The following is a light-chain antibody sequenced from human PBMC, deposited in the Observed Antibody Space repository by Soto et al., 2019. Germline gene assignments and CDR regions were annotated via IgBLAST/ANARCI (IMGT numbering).Light chain of an antibody. CDR3: SSWDNDLTAWV. Sequence: QSVLTQPPSVSGTPGQRVTLFCSGRSSNIGSHYVYWYQQLPGRAPKNLIFNSDQRPSGVPDRFSGSKSGTTASVAISGLRSEDEASYYCSSWDNDLTAWVFGGGTKLTVL. J-gene: IGLJ3*02. CDR2: NSD. CDR1: SSNIGSHY. V-gene: IGLV1-47*02.